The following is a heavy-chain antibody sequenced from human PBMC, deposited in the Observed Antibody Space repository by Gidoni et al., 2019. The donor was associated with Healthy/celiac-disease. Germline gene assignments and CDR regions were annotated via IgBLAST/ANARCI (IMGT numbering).Heavy chain of an antibody. D-gene: IGHD3-22*01. V-gene: IGHV1-2*06. J-gene: IGHJ4*02. Sequence: QVQLVQSGAEVKKPGASVKVSCKASGYTFTGYYMHWVRQAPGQGLEWMGRINPNSGGTNYAQKFQGRVTMTRDTSISTAYMELSRLRSDDTAVYYCARDAENYYDSSGHLGYWGQGTLVTVSS. CDR3: ARDAENYYDSSGHLGY. CDR2: INPNSGGT. CDR1: GYTFTGYY.